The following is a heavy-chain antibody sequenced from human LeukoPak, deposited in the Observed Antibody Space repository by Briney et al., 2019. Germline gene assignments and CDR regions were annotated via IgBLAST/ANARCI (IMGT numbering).Heavy chain of an antibody. D-gene: IGHD1-26*01. Sequence: GGSLRLSCAASGFTFSSYDMSWVRQAPGSGLEWVSGITGSGGSTYYADSVKGRFTISRDNSKNTLYLQMNSLRAEDTAVYYCAKGNWGERLDWYCDLWGRGTLVTVSS. CDR3: AKGNWGERLDWYCDL. V-gene: IGHV3-23*01. CDR1: GFTFSSYD. J-gene: IGHJ2*01. CDR2: ITGSGGST.